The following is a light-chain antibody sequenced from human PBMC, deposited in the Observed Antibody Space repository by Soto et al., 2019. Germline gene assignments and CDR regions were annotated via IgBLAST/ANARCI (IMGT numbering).Light chain of an antibody. J-gene: IGLJ2*01. CDR2: YDS. V-gene: IGLV3-21*04. Sequence: SYELTQPPSVSVAPGKTARITCGGNNIGSKSVHWYQQKPGQAPVLLIYYDSDRPSGIPERFSGSNSWNTATLTISRVEAGDEDDDYCQVWDSSSDHVVFGGGTKVTVL. CDR1: NIGSKS. CDR3: QVWDSSSDHVV.